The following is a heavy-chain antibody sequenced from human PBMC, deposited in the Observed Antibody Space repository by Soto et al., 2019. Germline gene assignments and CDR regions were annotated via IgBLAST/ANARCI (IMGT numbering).Heavy chain of an antibody. CDR3: ARGDRLGSAVDWYFVL. J-gene: IGHJ2*01. Sequence: QVQLQESGPGLVKPSQTLSLTCTVSGGSISSGGYYWNWIRQHPGKGLEWIGYIYYSGNTYYNPSLKSRVAISVDTSKHRFSLELSSVTAADTAVHYCARGDRLGSAVDWYFVLWGHGTLVTVSS. V-gene: IGHV4-31*03. CDR2: IYYSGNT. D-gene: IGHD3-16*01. CDR1: GGSISSGGYY.